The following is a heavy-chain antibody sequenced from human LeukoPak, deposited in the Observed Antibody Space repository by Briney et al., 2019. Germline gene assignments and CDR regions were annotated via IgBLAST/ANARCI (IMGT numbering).Heavy chain of an antibody. J-gene: IGHJ4*02. Sequence: GGSLRLSCAAPGFTFSSYGMHWVRQAPGKGLEWVAFIRYDGSNKYYADSVKGRFTISRDNSKNTLYLQMNSLRAEDTAVYYCAKARTLPYYFDYWGQGTLVTVSS. V-gene: IGHV3-30*02. CDR1: GFTFSSYG. D-gene: IGHD1-14*01. CDR3: AKARTLPYYFDY. CDR2: IRYDGSNK.